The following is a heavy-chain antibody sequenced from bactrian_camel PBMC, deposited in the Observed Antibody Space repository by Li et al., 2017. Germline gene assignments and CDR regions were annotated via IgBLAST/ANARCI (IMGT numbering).Heavy chain of an antibody. CDR2: IDTGDGST. CDR3: AAPGFCSYSDARVPGY. V-gene: IGHV3S1*01. D-gene: IGHD2*01. J-gene: IGHJ4*01. CDR1: GYISSSRC. Sequence: VQLVESGGGSVQAGGSLRLSCAVRGYISSSRCISWVRQAPGKEREGVAAIDTGDGSTYYLNSVEGRFTISHDNAKNTLYLQMNSLKPADTGRYHCAAPGFCSYSDARVPGYWGQGTQVTVS.